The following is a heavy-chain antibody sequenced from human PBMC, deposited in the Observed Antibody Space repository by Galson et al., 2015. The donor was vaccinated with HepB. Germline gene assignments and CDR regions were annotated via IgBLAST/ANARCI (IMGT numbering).Heavy chain of an antibody. Sequence: SLRLSCAASGLSFSSYGMHRVRQAPGKGLEWVAYISYEGSSKDYRDSVKGRFTISRDNSMNTLYLQMNSLRAEDTAVYYCAKFGSGDGYNYDYYYYGMDVWGQGTTVTVSS. J-gene: IGHJ6*02. V-gene: IGHV3-30*18. CDR2: ISYEGSSK. CDR3: AKFGSGDGYNYDYYYYGMDV. CDR1: GLSFSSYG. D-gene: IGHD5-24*01.